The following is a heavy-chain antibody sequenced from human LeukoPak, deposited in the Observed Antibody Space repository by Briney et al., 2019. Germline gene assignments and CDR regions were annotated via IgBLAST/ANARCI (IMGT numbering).Heavy chain of an antibody. CDR1: GGSISSGSYY. V-gene: IGHV4-61*02. D-gene: IGHD3-22*01. J-gene: IGHJ3*02. CDR2: IYTSGST. CDR3: ARESGLDYDSSGYYYHPGAFDI. Sequence: SQTLSLTCTVSGGSISSGSYYWSWIRQPAGKGLEWIGRIYTSGSTNYNHSLKSRVTISVDTSKNQFSLKLSSVTAADTAVYYCARESGLDYDSSGYYYHPGAFDIWGQGTMVTVSS.